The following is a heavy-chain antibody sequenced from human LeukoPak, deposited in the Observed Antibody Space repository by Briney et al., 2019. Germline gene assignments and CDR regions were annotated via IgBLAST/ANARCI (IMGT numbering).Heavy chain of an antibody. CDR2: IDPSDGST. D-gene: IGHD6-19*01. CDR3: ARGGHGTSVAVAGTGDF. J-gene: IGHJ4*02. CDR1: GYTFTSYY. V-gene: IGHV1-46*01. Sequence: GASVKVSCKASGYTFTSYYMHWVRQAPGQGLEWMGIIDPSDGSTIYAQKFQGRVTMTRDMSTSTVYMQLSSLTSEDTAIYYCARGGHGTSVAVAGTGDFWGQGTLVTVSS.